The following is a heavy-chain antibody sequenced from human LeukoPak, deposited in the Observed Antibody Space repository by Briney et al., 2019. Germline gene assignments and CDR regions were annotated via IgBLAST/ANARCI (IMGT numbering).Heavy chain of an antibody. D-gene: IGHD1-14*01. CDR1: GLTFSNYG. CDR3: VKDNPLDY. Sequence: PVGALRLSCGASGLTFSNYGMLWVRQAPGKGLEWVAFIRYDGSNKLYADSVKGRFTISRDNSKNTLYLHINSLRAEDTAVYYCVKDNPLDYWGQGTLVIVSS. CDR2: IRYDGSNK. J-gene: IGHJ4*02. V-gene: IGHV3-30*02.